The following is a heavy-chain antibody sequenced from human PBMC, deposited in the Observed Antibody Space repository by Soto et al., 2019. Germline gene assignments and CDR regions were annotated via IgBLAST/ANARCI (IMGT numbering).Heavy chain of an antibody. CDR1: GFSFSSFG. D-gene: IGHD1-26*01. Sequence: PGGSLRLSCAASGFSFSSFGMHWVRQAPGKGLEWVAGSSFDGITKHYADSVKGRFTISRDNSKNTMYLQMNSLRPEDTSIYYCAKDGAWELLPAYGMDVWGPGTTVTVSS. V-gene: IGHV3-30*18. CDR2: SSFDGITK. J-gene: IGHJ6*01. CDR3: AKDGAWELLPAYGMDV.